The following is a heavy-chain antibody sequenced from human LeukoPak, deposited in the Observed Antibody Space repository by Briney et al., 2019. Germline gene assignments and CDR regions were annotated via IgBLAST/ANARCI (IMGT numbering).Heavy chain of an antibody. CDR2: IYYSGST. D-gene: IGHD5-24*01. J-gene: IGHJ3*02. CDR1: GGSISDYY. V-gene: IGHV4-59*12. CDR3: ARVRRDGYNFGAFDI. Sequence: SETLSLTCTVSGGSISDYYWSWIRQPPGKGLEWIGYIYYSGSTNYNPSLKSRVTISVDKSKNQFSLKLSSVTAADTAVYYCARVRRDGYNFGAFDIWGQGTMVTVSS.